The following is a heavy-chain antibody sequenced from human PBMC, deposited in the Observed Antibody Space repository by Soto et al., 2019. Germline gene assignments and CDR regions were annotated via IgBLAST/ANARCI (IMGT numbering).Heavy chain of an antibody. CDR2: ITGGGGGT. V-gene: IGHV3-23*04. CDR1: GLTFSKYA. CDR3: AKDPNGDYVGAFDG. D-gene: IGHD4-17*01. Sequence: EVQLVESGGSLVQPGGSLRLSCAGSGLTFSKYAMVWVRQSPGKGLEWVSAITGGGGGTYYADSVRGRFSISRDNSKNTLYLQMNSLRAEDTALYYCAKDPNGDYVGAFDGWGPGTMVTVSS. J-gene: IGHJ3*01.